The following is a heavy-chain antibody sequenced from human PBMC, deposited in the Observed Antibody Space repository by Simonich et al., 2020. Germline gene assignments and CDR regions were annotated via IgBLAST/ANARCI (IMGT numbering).Heavy chain of an antibody. CDR2: ISAYNGNT. CDR3: ARASRGTWWYYYFDY. J-gene: IGHJ4*02. D-gene: IGHD2-15*01. Sequence: SWVHSGPGQGLEWMGLISAYNGNTNYAQQLQGRVTMTTDTSTSTAYMELRSLRSDDTAVYYCARASRGTWWYYYFDYWGQGTLVTVSS. V-gene: IGHV1-18*01.